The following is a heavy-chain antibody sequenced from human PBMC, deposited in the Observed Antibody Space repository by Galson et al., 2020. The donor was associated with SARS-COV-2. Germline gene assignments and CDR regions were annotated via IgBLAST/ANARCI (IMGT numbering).Heavy chain of an antibody. V-gene: IGHV2-70*11. Sequence: SGPTLVKPTQTLTLTCTFSGFSLSTSGKCVSWIRQPPANALEWLARIDWDDDKYYRTSLKTRLTISKDTSKNQVVLTMTNMDPVDTATYYCARIEAAAGLGMDVWGKGTTVTVSS. J-gene: IGHJ6*04. CDR1: GFSLSTSGKC. D-gene: IGHD6-13*01. CDR3: ARIEAAAGLGMDV. CDR2: IDWDDDK.